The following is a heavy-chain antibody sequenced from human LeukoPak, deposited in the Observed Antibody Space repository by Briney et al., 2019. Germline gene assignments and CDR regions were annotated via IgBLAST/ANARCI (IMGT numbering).Heavy chain of an antibody. V-gene: IGHV1-8*01. CDR1: GYTFTSYD. J-gene: IGHJ6*02. Sequence: ASVKVSCKASGYTFTSYDINWVRQATGQGLEWMGWMNPNSGNTGYAQEFQGRVTMTRNTSISTAYMELSSLRSEDTAVYYCARSPEILRFLEWLPPNYYYGMDVWGQGTTVTVSS. CDR3: ARSPEILRFLEWLPPNYYYGMDV. CDR2: MNPNSGNT. D-gene: IGHD3-3*01.